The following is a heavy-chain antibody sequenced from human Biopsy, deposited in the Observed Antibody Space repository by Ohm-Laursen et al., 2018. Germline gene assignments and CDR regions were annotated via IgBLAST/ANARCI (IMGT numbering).Heavy chain of an antibody. CDR3: TRGGYYYDSLAYYYWFDP. Sequence: ASVKVSCKASGYTFTGYHVHWVRQAPGQGLEWMGWINAKTGGTNYAQKFQGRVTMTRDTSISTAYVDLSSLRSDDTAVYYCTRGGYYYDSLAYYYWFDPWVQGTLVTVSS. D-gene: IGHD3-22*01. CDR1: GYTFTGYH. J-gene: IGHJ5*02. V-gene: IGHV1-2*02. CDR2: INAKTGGT.